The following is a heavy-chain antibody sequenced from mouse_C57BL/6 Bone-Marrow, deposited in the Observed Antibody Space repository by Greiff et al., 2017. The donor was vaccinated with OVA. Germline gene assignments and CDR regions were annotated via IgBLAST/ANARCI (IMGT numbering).Heavy chain of an antibody. Sequence: EVQLQQPGAELVRPGASVKLSCTASGFNIKDYCMHWVKQRPGQGLEWIGGIDPSNGDTEYAPKFQGKATITVDTSSSTAYLQLSSLTSEDTAVYYSTTCFDYGGRGTVVTVTA. V-gene: IGHV14-4*01. CDR1: GFNIKDYC. CDR2: IDPSNGDT. CDR3: TTCFDY. J-gene: IGHJ3*01.